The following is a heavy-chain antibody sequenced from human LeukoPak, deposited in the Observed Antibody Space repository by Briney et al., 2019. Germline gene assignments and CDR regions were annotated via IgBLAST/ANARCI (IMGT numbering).Heavy chain of an antibody. Sequence: GASVKVSCKASGYTFTSYDINWVRQAPGQGLEWMGWMKPNSGNTGYAQKFQGRVTMTRNTSISTAYMELSSLRSEDTAVYYCARQGYDFWSGYYSVWGFDIWGQGTMVTVSS. CDR3: ARQGYDFWSGYYSVWGFDI. D-gene: IGHD3-3*01. J-gene: IGHJ3*02. CDR1: GYTFTSYD. V-gene: IGHV1-8*01. CDR2: MKPNSGNT.